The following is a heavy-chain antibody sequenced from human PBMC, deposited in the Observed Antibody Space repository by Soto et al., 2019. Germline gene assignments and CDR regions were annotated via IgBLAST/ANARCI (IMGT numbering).Heavy chain of an antibody. J-gene: IGHJ4*02. CDR1: GYNFTSYG. D-gene: IGHD3-16*02. V-gene: IGHV1-18*01. Sequence: QVQLVRSGAEVKKPGASVKVSCKASGYNFTSYGISWVRQAPGQVLERMGWISAYNGNTNYAQKLKGRVTMTTDTSTSTAYMELRSLRSDDTAVDYCARAVARYPPFDYWGEGTLVTVSS. CDR3: ARAVARYPPFDY. CDR2: ISAYNGNT.